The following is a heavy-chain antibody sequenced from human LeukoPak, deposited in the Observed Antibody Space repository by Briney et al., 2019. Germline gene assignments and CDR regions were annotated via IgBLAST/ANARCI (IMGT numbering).Heavy chain of an antibody. J-gene: IGHJ4*02. CDR3: ARSRMVEMATNFDLEYYFDY. CDR1: GGSFSGYY. V-gene: IGHV4-34*01. D-gene: IGHD5-24*01. CDR2: INHSGST. Sequence: SETLSLTCAVYGGSFSGYYWSWIRQPPGKGLEWIGEINHSGSTNYNPSLKSRVTISVDTSKNQFSLKLSSVTAADTAVYYCARSRMVEMATNFDLEYYFDYWGQGTLVTVSS.